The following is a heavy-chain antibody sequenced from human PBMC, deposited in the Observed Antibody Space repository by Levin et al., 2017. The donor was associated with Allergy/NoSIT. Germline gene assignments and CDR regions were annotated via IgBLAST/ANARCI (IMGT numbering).Heavy chain of an antibody. V-gene: IGHV4-31*03. J-gene: IGHJ5*02. Sequence: ASETLSLTCTVSGGSISSGGYYWSWIRQHPGKGLEWIGYIYYSGSTYYNPSLKSRVTISVDTSKNQFSLKLSSVTAADTAVYYCASLGDYGDYVGWFDPWGQGTLVTVSS. D-gene: IGHD4-17*01. CDR2: IYYSGST. CDR1: GGSISSGGYY. CDR3: ASLGDYGDYVGWFDP.